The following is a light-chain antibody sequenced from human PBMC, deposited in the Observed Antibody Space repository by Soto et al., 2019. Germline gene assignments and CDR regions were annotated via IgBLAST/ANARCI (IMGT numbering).Light chain of an antibody. J-gene: IGKJ4*01. CDR1: QNINSN. Sequence: EIVLTQSPATLSLSPGERATLSCRASQNINSNLAWYQQKPGQGPRLLIYDASNRATGIPARFSGSGSETDFTLTISSLEPEDFAIYYCQQRRNWPLTFGGGTKVEIK. CDR2: DAS. CDR3: QQRRNWPLT. V-gene: IGKV3-11*01.